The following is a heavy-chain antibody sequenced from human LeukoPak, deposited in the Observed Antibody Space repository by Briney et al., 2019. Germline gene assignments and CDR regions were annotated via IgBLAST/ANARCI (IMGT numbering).Heavy chain of an antibody. CDR1: GYTFTGYG. J-gene: IGHJ1*01. CDR3: ARIGDSSGYYSSAEYFQH. CDR2: INPNSGGT. D-gene: IGHD3-22*01. V-gene: IGHV1-2*02. Sequence: ASVKVSCKASGYTFTGYGISWVRQAPGQGLEWMGWINPNSGGTNYAQKFQGRVTMTRDTSISTAYMELSRLKSDDTAVYYCARIGDSSGYYSSAEYFQHWGQGTLVTVSS.